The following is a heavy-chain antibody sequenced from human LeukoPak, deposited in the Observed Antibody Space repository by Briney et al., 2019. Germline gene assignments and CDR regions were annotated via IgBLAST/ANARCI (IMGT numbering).Heavy chain of an antibody. D-gene: IGHD3-10*01. CDR3: ARGRLAMVRGPYYFDY. Sequence: PSETLSLTCAVYGGSFSGYYWSWIRQPPGKGLEWIGEINHSGSTNYNPSLKSRVTISADTSKNQFSLKLSSVTAADTAVYYCARGRLAMVRGPYYFDYWGQGALVTVSS. J-gene: IGHJ4*02. CDR1: GGSFSGYY. CDR2: INHSGST. V-gene: IGHV4-34*01.